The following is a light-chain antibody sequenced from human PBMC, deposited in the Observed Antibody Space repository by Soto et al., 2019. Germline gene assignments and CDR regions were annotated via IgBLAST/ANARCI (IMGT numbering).Light chain of an antibody. CDR3: QQYNNWPFS. J-gene: IGKJ5*01. CDR2: DIS. CDR1: QDVTTN. V-gene: IGKV3-15*01. Sequence: EISMTQFPAILSASPGGGATLSCRAAQDVTTNLAWYQLRRGQPPRLLIYDISTRATGVPARFSGSGSGTEFTLTISGLQSEDFALYFCQQYNNWPFSFGPGTRLEIK.